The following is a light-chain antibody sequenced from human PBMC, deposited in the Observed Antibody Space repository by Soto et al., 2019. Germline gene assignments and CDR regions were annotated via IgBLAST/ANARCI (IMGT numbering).Light chain of an antibody. CDR3: QQYNNWPHT. Sequence: EIVMTQSPVTLSLSXXXXXTLSCRASQSVTSKLAWFQQKPGQAPRLLIYATSTRATGVPARFSGSGSGTEFTLTISSLQSEDFAVYSCQQYNNWPHTFGQGTKLEIK. CDR1: QSVTSK. V-gene: IGKV3-15*01. CDR2: ATS. J-gene: IGKJ2*01.